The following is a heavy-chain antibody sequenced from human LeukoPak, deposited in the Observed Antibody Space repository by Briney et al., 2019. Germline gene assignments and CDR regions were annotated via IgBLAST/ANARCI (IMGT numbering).Heavy chain of an antibody. D-gene: IGHD2-15*01. CDR3: ARDPLGYCSGGSCYFDY. CDR2: ISSSSSYI. J-gene: IGHJ4*02. CDR1: GFTFSSYS. Sequence: GGSLRLSCAASGFTFSSYSMNWVRQAPGKGLEWVSSISSSSSYIYYADSVKGRFTISRDNAKNSLYLQMNSLRAEDTAVYYSARDPLGYCSGGSCYFDYWGQGTLVTVSS. V-gene: IGHV3-21*01.